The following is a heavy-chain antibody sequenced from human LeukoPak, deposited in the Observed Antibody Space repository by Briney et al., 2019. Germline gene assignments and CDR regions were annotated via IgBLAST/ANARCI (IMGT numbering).Heavy chain of an antibody. J-gene: IGHJ4*02. Sequence: GGTLRLSCAASGITFSSYGMSWVRQAPGKGLEWVSSISSTGGTTYYADSVKGRFTISRDNSKNTLYLQMNSLRAEDTAIYYCARDLAWGAFDYWGQGTLVTVSS. V-gene: IGHV3-23*01. CDR3: ARDLAWGAFDY. D-gene: IGHD7-27*01. CDR1: GITFSSYG. CDR2: ISSTGGTT.